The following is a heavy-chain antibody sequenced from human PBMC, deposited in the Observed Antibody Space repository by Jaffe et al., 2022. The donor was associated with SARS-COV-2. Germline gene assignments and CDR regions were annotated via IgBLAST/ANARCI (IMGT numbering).Heavy chain of an antibody. CDR1: GFTFRSFA. D-gene: IGHD5-18*01. V-gene: IGHV3-30*04. CDR3: ARDRDSGYSSAFLAY. Sequence: QVQLVESGGGVVQPGGSLRLSCEAAGFTFRSFAMHWVRQAPGKGLEWLSVISFDGVNKRHADSAKGRLSVSRDNSKNTLYLQITGLTLDDTAVYWCARDRDSGYSSAFLAYWGQGTLVTVSS. CDR2: ISFDGVNK. J-gene: IGHJ4*02.